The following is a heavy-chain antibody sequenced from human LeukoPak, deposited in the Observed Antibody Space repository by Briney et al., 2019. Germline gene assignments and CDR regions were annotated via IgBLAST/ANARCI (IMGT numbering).Heavy chain of an antibody. CDR1: GFTFTSYT. CDR2: ISSSSNYI. Sequence: PGGSLRLSCAASGFTFTSYTMNWVRQAPGKGLAWVSSISSSSNYIYYADSVKGRFTISRDNAKNSLYLQMNSLRAEDTAVYYCARDRITIFGVVESWGQGTLVTASS. V-gene: IGHV3-21*01. J-gene: IGHJ4*02. D-gene: IGHD3-3*01. CDR3: ARDRITIFGVVES.